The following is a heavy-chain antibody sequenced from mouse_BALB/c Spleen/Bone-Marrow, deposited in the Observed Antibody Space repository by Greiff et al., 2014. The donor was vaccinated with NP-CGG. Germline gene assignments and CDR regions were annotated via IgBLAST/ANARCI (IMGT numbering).Heavy chain of an antibody. D-gene: IGHD1-1*01. CDR3: AIYYYGSSGFAY. Sequence: VQLQQPGAELVKPGASVKLSCTASGFNIKDTYMHWVKQRPEQGLEWIGRIDPANGNTKYDPKFQGKATITADTSSNTAYLQLNSLTSEDTAVYYCAIYYYGSSGFAYWGQGTLVTVSA. CDR2: IDPANGNT. J-gene: IGHJ3*01. CDR1: GFNIKDTY. V-gene: IGHV14-3*02.